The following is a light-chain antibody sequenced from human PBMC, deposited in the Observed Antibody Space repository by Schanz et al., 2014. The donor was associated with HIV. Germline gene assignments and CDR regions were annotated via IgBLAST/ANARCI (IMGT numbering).Light chain of an antibody. Sequence: QSALTQPRSVSGSPGQSVTISCTGSSSNVGVYEHVSWYQHHPGKAPKLIIYDVTKRPSGVPDRFSGSKSGNTASLAISGLQAEDEGDYYCSSYTTSLTLVFGGGTKLTVL. CDR2: DVT. V-gene: IGLV2-11*01. CDR1: SSNVGVYEH. J-gene: IGLJ3*02. CDR3: SSYTTSLTLV.